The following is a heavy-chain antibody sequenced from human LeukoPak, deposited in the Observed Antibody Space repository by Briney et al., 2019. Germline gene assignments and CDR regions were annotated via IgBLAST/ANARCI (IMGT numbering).Heavy chain of an antibody. V-gene: IGHV3-30*04. CDR1: GFTFSSYA. Sequence: GGSLRLSCAASGFTFSSYAMHWVRQAPGKGLEWVAVISYDGSNKYYADSVKGRFTISRDNSKNTLYLQMNSLRAEDTAVYYCARDTLDTGLYYFDYWGRGTVVTVSS. CDR2: ISYDGSNK. J-gene: IGHJ4*02. D-gene: IGHD5-18*01. CDR3: ARDTLDTGLYYFDY.